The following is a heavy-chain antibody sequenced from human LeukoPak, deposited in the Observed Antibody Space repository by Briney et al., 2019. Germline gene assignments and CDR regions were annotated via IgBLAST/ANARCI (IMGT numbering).Heavy chain of an antibody. J-gene: IGHJ6*02. Sequence: ASVKVSCKASGGTFSSYAISWVRQAPGQGLEWMGGIIPIFGTANYAQKFQGRVTITADESTSTAYMELSSLRSENTAVYYCARDFSSGWYHTFYYYYYGMDVWGQGTTVTVSS. CDR2: IIPIFGTA. CDR3: ARDFSSGWYHTFYYYYYGMDV. V-gene: IGHV1-69*13. CDR1: GGTFSSYA. D-gene: IGHD6-19*01.